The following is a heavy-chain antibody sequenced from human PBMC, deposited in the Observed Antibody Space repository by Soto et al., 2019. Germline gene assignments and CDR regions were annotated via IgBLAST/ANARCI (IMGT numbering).Heavy chain of an antibody. Sequence: QITLKESGPTLVKPTQTLTLTCTFSGFSLSTSGVGVGWIRQPPGKALEWLALIYWDDDKRYSPSLKSRLTITKDTSKNQVVLTMTNMDPVDTATYYCAHRPPWYHSIFGVVNGVDNWFDPWGQGTLVTVSS. V-gene: IGHV2-5*02. J-gene: IGHJ5*02. D-gene: IGHD3-3*01. CDR2: IYWDDDK. CDR3: AHRPPWYHSIFGVVNGVDNWFDP. CDR1: GFSLSTSGVG.